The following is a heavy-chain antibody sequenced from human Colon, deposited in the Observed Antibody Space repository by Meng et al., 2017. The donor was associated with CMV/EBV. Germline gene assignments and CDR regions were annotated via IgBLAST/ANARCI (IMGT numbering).Heavy chain of an antibody. Sequence: ASVKVSCKASGYIFSNFDINWVRQATGQGLEWMGWMNPDSGDTGYAQKFQGRVSIARNTSISTAYMELSSLRSDDTAIYYCARVLPEGEDTIVVVPAAFDPWGQGTLVTVSS. CDR1: GYIFSNFD. V-gene: IGHV1-8*03. D-gene: IGHD2-2*01. J-gene: IGHJ5*02. CDR3: ARVLPEGEDTIVVVPAAFDP. CDR2: MNPDSGDT.